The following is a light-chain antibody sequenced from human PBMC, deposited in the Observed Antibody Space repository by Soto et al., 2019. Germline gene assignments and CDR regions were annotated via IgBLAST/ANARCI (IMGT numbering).Light chain of an antibody. Sequence: DIQMTQFPSSLSASVGDRVTITCRASQGISNYLALYQQKPGKVPKLLIYAASTLQSGVPSRFSGSGSGTDFILTISRLEPEDFAVYFGQHYSDSSWTFGQGTKVDIK. CDR2: AAS. J-gene: IGKJ1*01. CDR1: QGISNY. V-gene: IGKV1-27*01. CDR3: QHYSDSSWT.